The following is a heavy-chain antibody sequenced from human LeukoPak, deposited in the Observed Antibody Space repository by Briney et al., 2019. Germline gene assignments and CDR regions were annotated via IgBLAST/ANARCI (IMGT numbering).Heavy chain of an antibody. D-gene: IGHD4-17*01. V-gene: IGHV4-39*07. CDR3: ARDPHGDPLVFDY. CDR1: GGSISSSSYY. CDR2: IYYSGST. Sequence: KPSETLSLTCTVSGGSISSSSYYWGWIRQPPGKGLEWIGSIYYSGSTYYNPSLKSRVTISVDTSKNQFSLKLSSVTAADTAVYYCARDPHGDPLVFDYWGQGTLVTVSS. J-gene: IGHJ4*02.